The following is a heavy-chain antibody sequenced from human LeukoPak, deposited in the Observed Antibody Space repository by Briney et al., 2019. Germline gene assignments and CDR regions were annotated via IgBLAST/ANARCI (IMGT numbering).Heavy chain of an antibody. CDR2: FYRDGDT. CDR3: ARGTQNYYYYGLDV. J-gene: IGHJ6*02. Sequence: GGSLRLSCAASGFTVSSNYMSWVRQAPGKGLEGVSVFYRDGDTFYADSVKGRFTISRDNSKNTLHLQVDSLRAEDTAVYYCARGTQNYYYYGLDVWGQGTTVTVSS. CDR1: GFTVSSNY. V-gene: IGHV3-66*01.